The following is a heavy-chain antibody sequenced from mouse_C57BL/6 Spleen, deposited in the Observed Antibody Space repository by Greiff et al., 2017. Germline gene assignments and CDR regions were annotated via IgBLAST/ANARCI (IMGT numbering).Heavy chain of an antibody. J-gene: IGHJ1*03. V-gene: IGHV1-50*01. Sequence: QVQLQQPGAELVKPGASVKLSCKASGYTFTSYWMQWVKQRPGQGLEWIGEIDPSDSYTNYNQKFKGKATLTVDTSSSTAYMQLSSLTSEDSAVYYCARASYYGSSYGYFEGWGTGTTVTVSS. D-gene: IGHD1-1*01. CDR1: GYTFTSYW. CDR3: ARASYYGSSYGYFEG. CDR2: IDPSDSYT.